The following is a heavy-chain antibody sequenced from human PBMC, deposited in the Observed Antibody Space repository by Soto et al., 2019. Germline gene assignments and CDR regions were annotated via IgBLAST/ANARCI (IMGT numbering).Heavy chain of an antibody. D-gene: IGHD1-26*01. CDR2: RKRDGSEK. V-gene: IGHV3-7*01. J-gene: IGHJ1*01. CDR3: ARESLVGHAEYCHN. Sequence: GGSLRLSCSSSGFPFWNYLVSWVFQAPGTGLEWVAERKRDGSEKHYLYSVKGLVTISRDNAENLLYLQMNSLRVEDSSLYYCARESLVGHAEYCHNWGQGT. CDR1: GFPFWNYL.